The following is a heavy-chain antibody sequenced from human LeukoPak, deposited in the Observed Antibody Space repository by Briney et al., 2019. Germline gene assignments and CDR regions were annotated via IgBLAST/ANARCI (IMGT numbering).Heavy chain of an antibody. CDR1: GYSFTSYW. CDR3: ARRSGSYFDY. J-gene: IGHJ4*02. Sequence: GESLKISGKASGYSFTSYWIGWVRQMPGKGLEWMGIIYVGDSDTRYSPSFQGQVTISVDKSISTAYLQWSSLKASDTAMYYCARRSGSYFDYWGQGTLVTVSS. D-gene: IGHD1-26*01. CDR2: IYVGDSDT. V-gene: IGHV5-51*01.